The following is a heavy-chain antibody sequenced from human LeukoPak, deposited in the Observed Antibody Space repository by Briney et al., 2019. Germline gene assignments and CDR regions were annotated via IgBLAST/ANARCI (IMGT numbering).Heavy chain of an antibody. Sequence: GGSLRLSCVGTGFTFSTYAMTWVRQASGKGLEWVSLISATGGSTYYADSVKGRFTISRDNIKNTLYLQMNSLRAEDTAVYYCARGPPWYFDLWGRGTLVTVSS. CDR1: GFTFSTYA. J-gene: IGHJ2*01. V-gene: IGHV3-23*01. D-gene: IGHD6-25*01. CDR2: ISATGGST. CDR3: ARGPPWYFDL.